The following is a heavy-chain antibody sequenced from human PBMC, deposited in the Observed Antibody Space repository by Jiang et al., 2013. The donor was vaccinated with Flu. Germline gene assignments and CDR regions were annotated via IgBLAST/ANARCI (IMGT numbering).Heavy chain of an antibody. CDR2: IYYSGST. Sequence: LLKPSETLSLTCTVSGGSISSSSYYWGWIRQPPGKGLEWIGSIYYSGSTYYNPSLKSRVTISVETSKNQFSLKLSSVTAADTAVYYCAAPFTVTKYFQHWGQGTLVTVSS. D-gene: IGHD4-17*01. CDR1: GGSISSSSYY. V-gene: IGHV4-39*01. CDR3: AAPFTVTKYFQH. J-gene: IGHJ1*01.